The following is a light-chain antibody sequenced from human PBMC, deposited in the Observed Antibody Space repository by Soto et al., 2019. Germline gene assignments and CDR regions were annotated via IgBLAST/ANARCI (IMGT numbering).Light chain of an antibody. Sequence: EIVLTQSPATLSLSPGERATLSCRASQSVNSKYLAWYQQKPGQAPSLLIYGTSSRATGIPDRFSGSGSGTEFTLTISSLQSDDFAVYYCQQYIRWPLTFGGGTKVDIK. CDR2: GTS. J-gene: IGKJ4*01. CDR3: QQYIRWPLT. CDR1: QSVNSKY. V-gene: IGKV3-20*01.